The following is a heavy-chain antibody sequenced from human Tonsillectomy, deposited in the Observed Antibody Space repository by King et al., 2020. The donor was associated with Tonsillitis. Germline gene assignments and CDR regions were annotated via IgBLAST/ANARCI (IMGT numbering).Heavy chain of an antibody. V-gene: IGHV3-23*04. J-gene: IGHJ4*02. D-gene: IGHD3-10*01. CDR3: AKELTTASMVRGVTLFVL. CDR2: ISGSGGST. Sequence: VQLVESGGGLVQPGGSLRLSCAASGYTFSSYAMSWVRQAPGKGLEWVSAISGSGGSTYYADSVKGRFTISRDNSKNTLYLQMNSLRAEDTAVYYCAKELTTASMVRGVTLFVLWGQGPLFRVSS. CDR1: GYTFSSYA.